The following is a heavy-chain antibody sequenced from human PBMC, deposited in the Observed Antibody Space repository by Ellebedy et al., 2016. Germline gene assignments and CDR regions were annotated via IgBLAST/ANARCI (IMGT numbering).Heavy chain of an antibody. V-gene: IGHV3-21*01. CDR1: GFTFSSYS. J-gene: IGHJ4*02. Sequence: GGSLRLXCAASGFTFSSYSMNWVRQAPGKGLEWVSSISSSSSYIYYADSVKGRFTFSRDNAKSSLYLQMNSLRAEDTAVYYCARDRPPPTGEQWQSIFDYWGQGTLVTVSS. CDR2: ISSSSSYI. CDR3: ARDRPPPTGEQWQSIFDY. D-gene: IGHD7-27*01.